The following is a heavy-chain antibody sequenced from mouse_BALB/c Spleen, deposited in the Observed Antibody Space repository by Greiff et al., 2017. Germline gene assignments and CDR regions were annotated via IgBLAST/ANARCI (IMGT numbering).Heavy chain of an antibody. CDR3: SMITTGYYAMDY. CDR2: IYPGNSDT. D-gene: IGHD2-4*01. J-gene: IGHJ4*01. Sequence: VQLQQSGTVLARPGASVKMSCKASGYTFTSYWMHWVKQRPGQGLEWIGAIYPGNSDTSYNQKFKGTAKLTAVTSTSTAYMELSSLTNEDSAVYYCSMITTGYYAMDYWGQGTSVTVSS. V-gene: IGHV1-5*01. CDR1: GYTFTSYW.